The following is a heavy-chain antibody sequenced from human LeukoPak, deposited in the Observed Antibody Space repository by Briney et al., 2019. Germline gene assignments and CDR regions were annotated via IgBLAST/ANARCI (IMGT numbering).Heavy chain of an antibody. CDR3: ENGGMAVAGTAPLGY. Sequence: GGSLRLSCSASGFTFSNYAMHWVRQAPGKGLEYVSAISSSGDSTYYADSVQGRVTISRANSKNTLYLQMSSLRPEDASVYDCENGGMAVAGTAPLGYWGLGILVTVSS. D-gene: IGHD6-19*01. V-gene: IGHV3-64D*09. CDR2: ISSSGDST. J-gene: IGHJ4*02. CDR1: GFTFSNYA.